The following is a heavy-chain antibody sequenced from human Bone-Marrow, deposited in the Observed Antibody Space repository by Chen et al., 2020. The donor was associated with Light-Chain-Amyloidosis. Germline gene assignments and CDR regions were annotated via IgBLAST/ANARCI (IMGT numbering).Heavy chain of an antibody. Sequence: EVQLVESGGGLVQPGRSLRLSCTASGFTNGDYAMCWVRQAPGKGLERVGFIRSKAYGGTTEYAASVKGRFTISRDDSKSIAYLQMNSLKTEDTAVYYCTRDVPSKARFLEWVGFDPWGQGTLVTVSS. CDR3: TRDVPSKARFLEWVGFDP. CDR2: IRSKAYGGTT. CDR1: GFTNGDYA. J-gene: IGHJ5*02. V-gene: IGHV3-49*04. D-gene: IGHD3-3*01.